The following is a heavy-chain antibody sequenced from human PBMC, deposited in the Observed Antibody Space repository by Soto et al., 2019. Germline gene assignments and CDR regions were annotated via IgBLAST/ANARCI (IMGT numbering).Heavy chain of an antibody. CDR2: IKEDGSEK. CDR1: GFTFSSYW. J-gene: IGHJ4*02. Sequence: GGSLRLSCAASGFTFSSYWMSWVRQAPGKGLEWVANIKEDGSEKNYVDSVKGQFTISRDNAKNSLYLQMNSLRAEDTAVYYCARDRGTYGFDYWGQGTLVTVSS. D-gene: IGHD3-10*01. V-gene: IGHV3-7*01. CDR3: ARDRGTYGFDY.